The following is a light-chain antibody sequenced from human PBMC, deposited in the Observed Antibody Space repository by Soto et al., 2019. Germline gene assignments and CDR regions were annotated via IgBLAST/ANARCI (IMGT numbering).Light chain of an antibody. V-gene: IGKV1-5*03. CDR3: QQFYRYPWT. CDR1: QSVDTC. J-gene: IGKJ1*01. CDR2: KAS. Sequence: DIQMTQSPSTLSASVGDRVTITCRASQSVDTCLAWYQQKPGKDPHLLLYKASSLETGVPSRFSGSGSVTEFTLTISSLQPDDFAAYYCQQFYRYPWTFGQGTKVEIK.